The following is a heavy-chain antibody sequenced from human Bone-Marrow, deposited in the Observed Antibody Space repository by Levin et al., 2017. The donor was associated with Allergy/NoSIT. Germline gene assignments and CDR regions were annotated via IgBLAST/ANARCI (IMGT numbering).Heavy chain of an antibody. CDR3: ARAGKKVGATADY. J-gene: IGHJ4*02. CDR2: ISSSGSTI. V-gene: IGHV3-11*01. CDR1: GFTFSDYY. D-gene: IGHD1-26*01. Sequence: GESLKISCAASGFTFSDYYMSWIRQAPGKGLEWVSYISSSGSTIYYADSVKGRFTISRDNAKNSLYLQMNSLRAEDTAVYYCARAGKKVGATADYWGQGTLVTVSS.